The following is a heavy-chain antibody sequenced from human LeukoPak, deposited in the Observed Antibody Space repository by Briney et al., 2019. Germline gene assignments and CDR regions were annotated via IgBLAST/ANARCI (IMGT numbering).Heavy chain of an antibody. CDR3: ARGQNVPV. J-gene: IGHJ4*02. CDR2: IYSGGST. CDR1: GFTVSNIY. Sequence: AGGTLRLSCAASGFTVSNIYMNWVRQAPGKGLEWVSVIYSGGSTYYADSVKGRFTISRDNSKNTLYLQMNSLRAEDTAVYYCARGQNVPVWGQGTLVTVSS. D-gene: IGHD1-1*01. V-gene: IGHV3-53*01.